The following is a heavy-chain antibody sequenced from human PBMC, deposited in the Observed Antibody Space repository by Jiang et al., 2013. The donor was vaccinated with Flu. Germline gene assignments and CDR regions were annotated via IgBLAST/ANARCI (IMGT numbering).Heavy chain of an antibody. J-gene: IGHJ4*02. V-gene: IGHV3-74*01. CDR3: ARNRDYGGNSYGY. D-gene: IGHD4-23*01. CDR1: GFTFSTFW. CDR2: MNTDGSTT. Sequence: GLVQPGGSLRLSCAASGFTFSTFWMDWVRQAPGKGLVWVSRMNTDGSTTNYADSVKGRFTIPRDNAKNTLYLQMNSLRAEDTAVYYCARNRDYGGNSYGYWGQGTLVTVSS.